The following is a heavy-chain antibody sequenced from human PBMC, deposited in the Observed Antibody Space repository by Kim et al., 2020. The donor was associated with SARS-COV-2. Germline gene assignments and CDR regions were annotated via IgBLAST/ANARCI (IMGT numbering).Heavy chain of an antibody. Sequence: YDPSLKSRVTISVDTSKNQFSLKLSTVTAADAAVYYCAGLSEAGTLPFDYWGQGTLVTVSS. CDR3: AGLSEAGTLPFDY. V-gene: IGHV4-39*01. D-gene: IGHD6-19*01. J-gene: IGHJ4*02.